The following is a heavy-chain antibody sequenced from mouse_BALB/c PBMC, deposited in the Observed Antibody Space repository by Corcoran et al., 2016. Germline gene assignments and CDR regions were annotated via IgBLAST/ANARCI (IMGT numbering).Heavy chain of an antibody. Sequence: QVKLQQSGPELVKPGASVKISCKASGYSFTSYYIHWGKQRPGQGLEWTGWIFPGSGNTKYNEKFKGKATLTSDTSSSTAYMQLSSLTSEDSAVYFCAKTARATYYFDYWGQGTTLTVSS. CDR2: IFPGSGNT. J-gene: IGHJ2*01. CDR1: GYSFTSYY. CDR3: AKTARATYYFDY. V-gene: IGHV1-66*01. D-gene: IGHD3-2*01.